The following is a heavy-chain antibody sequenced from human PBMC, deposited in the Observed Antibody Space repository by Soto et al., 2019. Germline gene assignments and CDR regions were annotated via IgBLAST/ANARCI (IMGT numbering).Heavy chain of an antibody. CDR3: AREIDYYDSSGYYTSVHHAFDI. Sequence: QPGGSLRLSCAASGFTFDTYSMNWVRQAPGKGLEWVSYISSISSNIYYADSVKGRFTISRDNAKNSLYLQMNSLRDEDTAVYYCAREIDYYDSSGYYTSVHHAFDIWGQGTMVTVSS. J-gene: IGHJ3*02. V-gene: IGHV3-48*02. D-gene: IGHD3-22*01. CDR2: ISSISSNI. CDR1: GFTFDTYS.